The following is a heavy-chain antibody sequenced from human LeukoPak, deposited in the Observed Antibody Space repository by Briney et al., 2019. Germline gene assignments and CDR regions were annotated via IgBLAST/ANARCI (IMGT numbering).Heavy chain of an antibody. CDR2: IIPIFGAA. CDR1: GDTFSNYA. V-gene: IGHV1-69*13. CDR3: AREGAGNYFDY. J-gene: IGHJ4*02. D-gene: IGHD1-26*01. Sequence: SVKVSCKASGDTFSNYAINWVRQAPGQGLEWMGGIIPIFGAANYAQKFQGRVTITADESATTVYMDLGSLRSEDTAVYYCAREGAGNYFDYWGQGTLVTVSS.